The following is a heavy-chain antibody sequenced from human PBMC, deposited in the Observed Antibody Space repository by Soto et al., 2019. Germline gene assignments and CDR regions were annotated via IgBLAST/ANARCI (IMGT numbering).Heavy chain of an antibody. V-gene: IGHV1-69*02. CDR3: XXXXXXXXXXFDS. J-gene: IGHJ4*02. CDR1: GDTFNFYS. CDR2: VNPILSMS. Sequence: QVQLVQSGAEVKSAGSSVKVSCKASGDTFNFYSINWVRQAPGLGLEWVGRVNPILSMSNYAQRFQGRGTXXXXXXXXXXXXXXXXXXXXXXXXXXXXXXXXXXXXXFDSWGQGALVTVSS.